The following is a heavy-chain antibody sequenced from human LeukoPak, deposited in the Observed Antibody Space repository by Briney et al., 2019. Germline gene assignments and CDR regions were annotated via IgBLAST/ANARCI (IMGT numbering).Heavy chain of an antibody. CDR2: IYSGGST. Sequence: GGSLRLSCTASGFSFSNYAMSWVRQAPGKGLEWVSVIYSGGSTYYADSVKGRFTISRDNSKNTLYLQMNSLRAEDTAVYYCARVREDCSGGSCYLVGYYYYMDVWGKGTTVTVSS. J-gene: IGHJ6*03. CDR1: GFSFSNYA. D-gene: IGHD2-15*01. V-gene: IGHV3-66*01. CDR3: ARVREDCSGGSCYLVGYYYYMDV.